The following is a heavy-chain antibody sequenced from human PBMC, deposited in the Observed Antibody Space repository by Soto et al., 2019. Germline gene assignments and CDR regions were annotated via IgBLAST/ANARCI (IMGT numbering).Heavy chain of an antibody. V-gene: IGHV4-39*02. CDR3: ARLGGYCSSTTCNGYYGMDV. D-gene: IGHD2-2*01. CDR1: CGSISSGPYS. CDR2: FHYRESP. Sequence: QLQLQESGPGLMKPSETLSLTCTGSCGSISSGPYSWGWIRQPPGEGLEWIGTFHYRESPYYNPSLERRVTISADTSKNDFSLKLSSVHVAHTAVSSCARLGGYCSSTTCNGYYGMDVWGQGTTVTVPS. J-gene: IGHJ6*02.